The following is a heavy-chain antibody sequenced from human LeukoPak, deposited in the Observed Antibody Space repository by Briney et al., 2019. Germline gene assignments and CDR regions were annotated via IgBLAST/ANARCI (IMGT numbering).Heavy chain of an antibody. V-gene: IGHV4-4*07. Sequence: SETLSLTCTVSGGSISSYYWSWIRQPAGKGLEWIGRIYTSGSTNYNPSLKSRVTMSVDTSKNQFSLKLSSVTAADTAVYYCARDSSGWSPDDAFDIWGQGTMVTVSS. CDR3: ARDSSGWSPDDAFDI. D-gene: IGHD6-19*01. CDR1: GGSISSYY. J-gene: IGHJ3*02. CDR2: IYTSGST.